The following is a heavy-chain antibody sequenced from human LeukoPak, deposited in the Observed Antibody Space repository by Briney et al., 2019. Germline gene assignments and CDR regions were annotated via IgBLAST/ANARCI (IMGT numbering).Heavy chain of an antibody. CDR1: GLTFRNYG. D-gene: IGHD1-26*01. Sequence: GRSLRLSCAASGLTFRNYGMHWVRQAPGKGLEWVAVIWYDGSNEGYADSVKGRFTISRDNSKNMLYLQMNSLRDEDTAVYYCPTNSGTPPRYMNVWGKGTTVSVSS. CDR3: PTNSGTPPRYMNV. CDR2: IWYDGSNE. V-gene: IGHV3-33*01. J-gene: IGHJ6*03.